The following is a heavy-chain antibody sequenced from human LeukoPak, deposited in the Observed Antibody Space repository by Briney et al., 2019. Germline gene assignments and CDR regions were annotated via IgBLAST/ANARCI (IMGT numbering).Heavy chain of an antibody. CDR1: GGSISSYY. CDR2: IYYSGST. Sequence: PSETLSLTCTVSGGSISSYYWSWIRQLPGKGLEWIGYIYYSGSTNYNPSLKSRVTISVDTSKNQFSLKLSSVTAADTAVYYCARASVVPAAMFDYWGQGTLVTVSS. V-gene: IGHV4-59*01. J-gene: IGHJ4*02. CDR3: ARASVVPAAMFDY. D-gene: IGHD2-2*01.